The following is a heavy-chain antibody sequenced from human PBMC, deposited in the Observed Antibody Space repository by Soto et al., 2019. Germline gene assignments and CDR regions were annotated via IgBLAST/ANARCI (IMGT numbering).Heavy chain of an antibody. V-gene: IGHV1-69*13. J-gene: IGHJ6*02. Sequence: GASVKVSCKASGGTFSSYAISWVRQAPGQGLEWMGGIIPIFGTANYAQKFQGRVTITADESTSTAYMELSSLRSEDTAVYYCASTYCGGDCYFRVYGMDVWGQGTTVTVSS. CDR2: IIPIFGTA. CDR1: GGTFSSYA. CDR3: ASTYCGGDCYFRVYGMDV. D-gene: IGHD2-21*02.